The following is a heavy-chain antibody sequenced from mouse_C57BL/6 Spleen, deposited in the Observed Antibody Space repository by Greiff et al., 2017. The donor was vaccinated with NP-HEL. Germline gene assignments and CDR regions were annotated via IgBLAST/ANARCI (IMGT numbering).Heavy chain of an antibody. V-gene: IGHV1-7*01. CDR2: INPSSGYT. CDR1: GYTFTSYW. CDR3: ARPTVVADWYFDV. J-gene: IGHJ1*03. Sequence: QVQLKESGAELAKPGASVKLSCKASGYTFTSYWMHWVKQRPGQGLEWIGYINPSSGYTKYNQKFKDKATLTADKSSSTAYMQLSSLTYEDSAVYYCARPTVVADWYFDVWGTGTTVTVSS. D-gene: IGHD1-1*01.